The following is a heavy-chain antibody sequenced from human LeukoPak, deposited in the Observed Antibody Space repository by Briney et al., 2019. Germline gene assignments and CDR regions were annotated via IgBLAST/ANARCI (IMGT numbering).Heavy chain of an antibody. D-gene: IGHD3-22*01. CDR2: VYYTGST. V-gene: IGHV4-39*01. CDR1: GGSISSDAYY. Sequence: PSETLSLTCTVSGGSISSDAYYWAWVRQPPGKGLEWIGIVYYTGSTYYNPSLKSRLIMFVDTSKNQFSLKLSSVTAADTAVYYCATIETDNSVYHWFAPGGQGPLVTVSS. CDR3: ATIETDNSVYHWFAP. J-gene: IGHJ5*02.